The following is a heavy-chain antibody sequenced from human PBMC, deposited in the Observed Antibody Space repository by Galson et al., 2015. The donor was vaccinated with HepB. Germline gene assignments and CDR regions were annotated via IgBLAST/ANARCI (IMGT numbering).Heavy chain of an antibody. V-gene: IGHV1-69*13. CDR1: GVTFSTYA. D-gene: IGHD3-22*01. J-gene: IGHJ4*02. Sequence: SVKVSCKASGVTFSTYAISWLRQAPGQGLEWMGGIIPLFGSANYAQKLQGRVTITADVSTSTTYMELSSLRSEDTALYYCARQFDSSGYYAHWGQGTLVTVSS. CDR2: IIPLFGSA. CDR3: ARQFDSSGYYAH.